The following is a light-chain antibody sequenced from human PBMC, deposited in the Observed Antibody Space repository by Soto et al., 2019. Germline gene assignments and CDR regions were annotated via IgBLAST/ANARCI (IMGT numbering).Light chain of an antibody. Sequence: QLVLTQPPSSSASPGESARLTCTLPSDINVGSYNIYWYQQKPGSPPRYLLYYYSDSDKGQGSGVPSRFSGSKDASANTGILLSSGLQSEDEADYYCLIWPSNAYAVFGGGTQLTVL. V-gene: IGLV5-37*01. CDR2: YYSDSDK. CDR3: LIWPSNAYAV. J-gene: IGLJ7*01. CDR1: SDINVGSYN.